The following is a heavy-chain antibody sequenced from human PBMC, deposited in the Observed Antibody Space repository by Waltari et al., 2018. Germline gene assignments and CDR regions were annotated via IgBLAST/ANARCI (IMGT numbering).Heavy chain of an antibody. CDR2: FDPXDGET. V-gene: IGHV1-24*01. CDR1: GXTLTELS. Sequence: QVQLVQSGAEVKKPGASVKVSCKVSGXTLTELSMHXVRQAPGKGLEWMGGFDPXDGETIYAQXFXGRVTMTEXTSTDTAYMELXSLRSEXXAVYYCATPMYYDFWSGYYWWGQGTLVTVSS. J-gene: IGHJ4*02. D-gene: IGHD3-3*01. CDR3: ATPMYYDFWSGYYW.